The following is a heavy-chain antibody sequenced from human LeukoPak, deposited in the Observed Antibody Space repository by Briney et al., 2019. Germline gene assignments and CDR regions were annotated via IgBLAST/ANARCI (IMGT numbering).Heavy chain of an antibody. V-gene: IGHV1-2*02. J-gene: IGHJ4*02. CDR3: ARDLSYYDY. CDR2: INPNSGGA. CDR1: GYTFTGYY. D-gene: IGHD2/OR15-2a*01. Sequence: ASVKVSCKASGYTFTGYYMHCVRQAPGQGLEWMGWINPNSGGANYAQNFQGRVTMTRDTSISTAYVELSSLRSDGTALYYCARDLSYYDYWGQGTLVTVSS.